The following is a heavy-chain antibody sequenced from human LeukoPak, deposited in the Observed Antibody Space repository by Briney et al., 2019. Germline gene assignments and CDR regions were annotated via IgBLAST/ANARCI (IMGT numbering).Heavy chain of an antibody. J-gene: IGHJ4*02. CDR3: AKWGDYDVLTGYYDSDY. CDR2: ISGRDDST. V-gene: IGHV3-23*01. CDR1: GFTFSSYA. D-gene: IGHD3-9*01. Sequence: GGSLRLSCAASGFTFSSYAMSWVRQAPGKGLEWVSAISGRDDSTYYADPVKGRFTISRDTSKNTLYLQMNSLRAEDTAVYYCAKWGDYDVLTGYYDSDYWGQGTLVTVSS.